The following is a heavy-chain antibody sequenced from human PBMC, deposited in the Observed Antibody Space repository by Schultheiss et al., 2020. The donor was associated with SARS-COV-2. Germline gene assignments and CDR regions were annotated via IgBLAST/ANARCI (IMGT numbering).Heavy chain of an antibody. J-gene: IGHJ1*01. D-gene: IGHD3-22*01. CDR3: ANDKPYYYDSSRYPGYFQH. CDR2: ISGSGGST. V-gene: IGHV3-23*01. CDR1: GFTFSSYA. Sequence: GESLKISCAASGFTFSSYAMSWVRQAPGKGLEWVSAISGSGGSTYYADSVKGRFTISRDNSKNTLYLQMNSLRAEDTAVYYCANDKPYYYDSSRYPGYFQHWGQGTLVTVSS.